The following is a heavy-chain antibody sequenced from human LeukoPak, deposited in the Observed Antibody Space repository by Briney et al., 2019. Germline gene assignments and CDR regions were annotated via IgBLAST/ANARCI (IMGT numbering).Heavy chain of an antibody. D-gene: IGHD1-1*01. J-gene: IGHJ6*03. CDR1: GYTFAGYY. CDR3: ARGGTAGHYYYYYMDV. Sequence: ASVKVSCKASGYTFAGYYMHWVRQAPGQGLEWMGWINPNSGGTNYAQKFQGRVTMTRDTSISTAYMELSRLRSDDTAVYYCARGGTAGHYYYYYMDVWGKGTTVTVSS. V-gene: IGHV1-2*02. CDR2: INPNSGGT.